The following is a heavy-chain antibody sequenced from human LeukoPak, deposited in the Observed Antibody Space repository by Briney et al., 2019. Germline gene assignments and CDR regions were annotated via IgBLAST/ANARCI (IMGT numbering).Heavy chain of an antibody. CDR2: IYYSEGT. Sequence: SETLSLTCTVSGGSLNSYYWSWIRQPPGKGLEWIAYIYYSEGTNYNPSLKSRLTISVDTSKNLFSLQMSSVTAADTAVYYCASHYFDDTFDIWGRGTVVTVSS. J-gene: IGHJ3*02. CDR3: ASHYFDDTFDI. D-gene: IGHD3-10*01. CDR1: GGSLNSYY. V-gene: IGHV4-59*08.